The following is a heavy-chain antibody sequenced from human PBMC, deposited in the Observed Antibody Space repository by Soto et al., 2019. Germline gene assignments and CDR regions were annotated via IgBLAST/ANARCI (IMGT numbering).Heavy chain of an antibody. V-gene: IGHV4-31*02. Sequence: TPSPTWIVSNDSMKSGDYYWGWVRQFPGKGLEWIGYIDYTGKKCYKSSLKSRVSISVDTAKKQCSLRLSSVTAADTAVYYCARDRVFNTQFDYYAMDVWGQGTTVTVSS. CDR2: IDYTGKK. J-gene: IGHJ6*02. CDR3: ARDRVFNTQFDYYAMDV. CDR1: NDSMKSGDYY. D-gene: IGHD2-8*01.